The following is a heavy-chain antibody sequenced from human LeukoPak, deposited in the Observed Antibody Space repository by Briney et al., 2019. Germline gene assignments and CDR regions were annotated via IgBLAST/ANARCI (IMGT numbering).Heavy chain of an antibody. Sequence: QPGGSLRLSCAASGFTVSSYAMHWVRQAPGKGLEWVAVISYDGSNKYYADSVKGRFTISRDNSKNTLYLQMNSLRAEDTAVYYCAREGYNWNPQFDAFDIWGQGTMVTVSS. J-gene: IGHJ3*02. V-gene: IGHV3-30-3*01. CDR3: AREGYNWNPQFDAFDI. CDR2: ISYDGSNK. D-gene: IGHD1-20*01. CDR1: GFTVSSYA.